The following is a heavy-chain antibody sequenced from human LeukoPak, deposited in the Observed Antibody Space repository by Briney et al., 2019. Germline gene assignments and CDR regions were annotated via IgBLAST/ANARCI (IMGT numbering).Heavy chain of an antibody. D-gene: IGHD4-17*01. CDR3: TSGDYVPYYYYYMDV. Sequence: SGGSLRLSCAVSGFTFRTYWMSCVRQAPGKGLEWVGFIRSKAYGGTTEYAASVKGRFTISRDDSKSIAYLQMNSLKTEDTAVYYCTSGDYVPYYYYYMDVWGKGTTVTVSS. J-gene: IGHJ6*03. CDR1: GFTFRTYW. CDR2: IRSKAYGGTT. V-gene: IGHV3-49*04.